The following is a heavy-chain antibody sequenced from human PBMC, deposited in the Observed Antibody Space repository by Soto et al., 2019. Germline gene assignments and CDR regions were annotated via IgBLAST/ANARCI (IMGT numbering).Heavy chain of an antibody. D-gene: IGHD2-15*01. Sequence: GGSLRLSCAASGFSFRSYGMHWVRQAPGKGLEWVAVTSEDGSNRYYADSVKGRFTISRDNSKNTLSLQMNNLGPGDTAVYFCAKADSRRFHYYCGMDVWGQGTTVTVSS. CDR1: GFSFRSYG. V-gene: IGHV3-30*18. CDR2: TSEDGSNR. J-gene: IGHJ6*02. CDR3: AKADSRRFHYYCGMDV.